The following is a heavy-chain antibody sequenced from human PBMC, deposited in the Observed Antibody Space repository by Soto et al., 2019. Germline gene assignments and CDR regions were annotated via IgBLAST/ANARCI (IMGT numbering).Heavy chain of an antibody. CDR2: IYWDDAK. V-gene: IGHV2-5*02. J-gene: IGHJ4*02. Sequence: QITLKESGPPLVKPTQTLTLTCTFSGFSLSTNGVGVGWIRQPPGKALEWLAVIYWDDAKHYSPSLKSRLTSTKDTFKNQVVLTMTNMDPVDTATYYCARKNYGDYPTDYWGQGTLVTVSS. CDR1: GFSLSTNGVG. CDR3: ARKNYGDYPTDY. D-gene: IGHD4-17*01.